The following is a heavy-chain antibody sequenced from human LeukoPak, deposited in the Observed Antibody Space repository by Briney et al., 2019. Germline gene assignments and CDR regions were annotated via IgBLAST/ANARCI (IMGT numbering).Heavy chain of an antibody. V-gene: IGHV3-30*04. Sequence: GGSLRLSCAASGFTFSSYAMHWVRQAPGKGLEWVAVISYDGSNKYYADSVKGRFTISRDNSKNTLYLQMNSLRAEDTAVYYCARERMDYDFDYWGQGTLVTVSS. CDR2: ISYDGSNK. CDR1: GFTFSSYA. CDR3: ARERMDYDFDY. J-gene: IGHJ4*02. D-gene: IGHD4-17*01.